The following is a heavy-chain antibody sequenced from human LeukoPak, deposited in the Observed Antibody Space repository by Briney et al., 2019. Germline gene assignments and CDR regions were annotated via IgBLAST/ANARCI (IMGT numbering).Heavy chain of an antibody. CDR1: GGTFSSYA. CDR3: AREPRRFGD. V-gene: IGHV1-8*02. J-gene: IGHJ4*02. D-gene: IGHD3-10*01. CDR2: MNPNSGNT. Sequence: ASVKVSCKASGGTFSSYAINWVRQATGQGLEWLGYMNPNSGNTGYAQKFQGRVTMTSDTSINTAYMELCSLRSEDTAVYYCAREPRRFGDWGQGTLVTVSS.